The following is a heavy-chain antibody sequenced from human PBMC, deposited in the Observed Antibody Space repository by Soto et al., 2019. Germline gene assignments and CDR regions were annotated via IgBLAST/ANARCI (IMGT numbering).Heavy chain of an antibody. CDR1: GYSFTSYW. CDR2: IYPGESDT. CDR3: ARHYCSGGSCYLGEN. D-gene: IGHD2-15*01. V-gene: IGHV5-51*01. J-gene: IGHJ4*02. Sequence: GESLKISCKGSGYSFTSYWIGWVRQMPGKGLEWMGIIYPGESDTRYSPSFQGQVTISADKSISTAYLQWSSLKASDTAMYYCARHYCSGGSCYLGENWGQGTLVTVSS.